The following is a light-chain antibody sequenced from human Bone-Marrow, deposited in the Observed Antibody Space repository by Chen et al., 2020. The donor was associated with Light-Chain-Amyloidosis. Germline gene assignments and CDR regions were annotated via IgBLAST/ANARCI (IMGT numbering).Light chain of an antibody. CDR3: QQYGTSPLT. Sequence: EIVLTQSPVPLSLSPGEGANLSCRASQTISSNYLTWYQQKFGQAPRLLIYGSSSRATGLPDRFTGSGSGTDFTLTINRLEPEDFAMYYCQQYGTSPLTFGGGTKVEIK. V-gene: IGKV3-20*01. J-gene: IGKJ4*01. CDR2: GSS. CDR1: QTISSNY.